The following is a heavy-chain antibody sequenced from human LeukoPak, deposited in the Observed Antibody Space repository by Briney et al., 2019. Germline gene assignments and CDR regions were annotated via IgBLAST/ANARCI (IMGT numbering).Heavy chain of an antibody. D-gene: IGHD3-3*01. CDR3: ARGSPQLRFLEWLSPCYYGMDV. CDR2: IWYDGSNK. V-gene: IGHV3-33*08. J-gene: IGHJ6*02. Sequence: QPGGSLRLSCAAAGFTFSSYGMPWVRQAPGKGLEWVAVIWYDGSNKYYADSVKGRFTISRDNSKNTLYLQMNSLRAEDTAVYYCARGSPQLRFLEWLSPCYYGMDVWGQGTTVTVSS. CDR1: GFTFSSYG.